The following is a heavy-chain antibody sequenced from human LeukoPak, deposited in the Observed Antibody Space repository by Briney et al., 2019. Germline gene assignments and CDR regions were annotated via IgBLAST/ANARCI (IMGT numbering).Heavy chain of an antibody. V-gene: IGHV3-66*04. Sequence: GGSLRLSCAASGFSFSASSMSWVRQAPGKGLEWVSVIYSGGSTYYADSVKGRFTISRDNSKNTLYLQMNSLRAEDTAVYYCARPGGYSWYFDLWGRGTLVTVSS. CDR3: ARPGGYSWYFDL. CDR1: GFSFSASS. J-gene: IGHJ2*01. CDR2: IYSGGST. D-gene: IGHD5-18*01.